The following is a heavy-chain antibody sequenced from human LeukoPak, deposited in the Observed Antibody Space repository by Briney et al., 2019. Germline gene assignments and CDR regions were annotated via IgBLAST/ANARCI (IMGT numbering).Heavy chain of an antibody. D-gene: IGHD5/OR15-5a*01. CDR1: GFIFSTYT. Sequence: PGGSLRLSCAASGFIFSTYTMNWVRQAPGKGLEWVSSISSSGGSTYYADSVKGRFTLSRDNSKNTLYLQVISLRAEDTAVYYCVKAAVYHDSCPDSWGQGTLVTVSS. J-gene: IGHJ4*02. V-gene: IGHV3-23*01. CDR3: VKAAVYHDSCPDS. CDR2: ISSSGGST.